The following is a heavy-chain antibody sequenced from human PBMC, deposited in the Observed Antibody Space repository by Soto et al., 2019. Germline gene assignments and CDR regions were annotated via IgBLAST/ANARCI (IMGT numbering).Heavy chain of an antibody. CDR1: GASISGFS. J-gene: IGHJ4*02. Sequence: SETLSLTCTVSGASISGFSWSWIRQSPGKGLEWIGYISHLESTYFHPSFKSRLTMSIDRTRNQFSLKLSSVTAADMAVYYCARGGGYDSFDYWGQGVLVTVSS. V-gene: IGHV4-30-2*06. CDR2: ISHLEST. CDR3: ARGGGYDSFDY. D-gene: IGHD5-12*01.